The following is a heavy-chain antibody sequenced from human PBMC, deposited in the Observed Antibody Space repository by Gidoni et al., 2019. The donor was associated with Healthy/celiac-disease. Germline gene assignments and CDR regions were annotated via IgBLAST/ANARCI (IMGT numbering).Heavy chain of an antibody. CDR3: ASYIVVVTARYAFDY. CDR2: ISPILGIA. Sequence: QVQLVHSGAEVKKPGSSVKVSCKASGGTFSSYAISWVRQAPGQGLEWMGRISPILGIANYAQKFQGRVTITAYKSTSTPYMELSSLRSEDTAVYYCASYIVVVTARYAFDYWGQGTLVTVSS. V-gene: IGHV1-69*04. D-gene: IGHD2-21*02. J-gene: IGHJ4*02. CDR1: GGTFSSYA.